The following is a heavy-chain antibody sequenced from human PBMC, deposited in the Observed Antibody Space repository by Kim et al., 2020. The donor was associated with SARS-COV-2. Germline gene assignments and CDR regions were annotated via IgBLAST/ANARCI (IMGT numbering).Heavy chain of an antibody. CDR2: INTNTGNP. D-gene: IGHD1-26*01. Sequence: ASVKVSCKASGYTFTSYAMNWVRQAPGQGLEWMGWINTNTGNPTYAQGFTGRFVFSLDTSVSTAYLQISSLKAEDTAVYYCARDALGSYPEDYYYGMDVWGQGTTVTVSS. CDR1: GYTFTSYA. V-gene: IGHV7-4-1*02. J-gene: IGHJ6*02. CDR3: ARDALGSYPEDYYYGMDV.